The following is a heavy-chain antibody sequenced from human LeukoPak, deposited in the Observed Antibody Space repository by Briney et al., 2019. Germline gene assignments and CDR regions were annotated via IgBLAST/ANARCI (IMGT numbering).Heavy chain of an antibody. CDR2: IIPIFGTA. Sequence: GASVKVSCKASGGTFSSYAISWVRQAPGQGLEWMGGIIPIFGTANYAQKFQGRVTITADESTSTAYMELSNLRSEDTAVYYCARGFRYCSSTSCYTLNYWGQGTLVTVSS. CDR3: ARGFRYCSSTSCYTLNY. D-gene: IGHD2-2*02. J-gene: IGHJ4*02. V-gene: IGHV1-69*13. CDR1: GGTFSSYA.